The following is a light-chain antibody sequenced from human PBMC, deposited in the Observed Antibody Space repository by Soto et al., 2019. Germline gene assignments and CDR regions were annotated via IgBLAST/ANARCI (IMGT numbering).Light chain of an antibody. Sequence: QSVLTQPASVSGSPGQSITISCTGTGSDVGGYTYVSWYQQHPGKAPKLMIYEVSNRPSGVSNRFSGSKSGNTASLTISGLQAEDEADYYCSSYTSSSTVVFGGGTKVTVL. CDR3: SSYTSSSTVV. J-gene: IGLJ2*01. V-gene: IGLV2-14*01. CDR1: GSDVGGYTY. CDR2: EVS.